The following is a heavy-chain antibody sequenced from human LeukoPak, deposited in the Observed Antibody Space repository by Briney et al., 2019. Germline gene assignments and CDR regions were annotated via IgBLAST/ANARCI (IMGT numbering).Heavy chain of an antibody. CDR1: GFTFSSYA. CDR2: ISSSGSST. J-gene: IGHJ4*02. D-gene: IGHD2-21*02. V-gene: IGHV3-23*01. CDR3: AKYDCGGDCYDYFDY. Sequence: GGSLRLSCAASGFTFSSYAMGWGRQAPGKGLEWVSGISSSGSSTYYRDSVKGRFTISRDNPKNTLYLQMNSLRAEDTAVYYCAKYDCGGDCYDYFDYWGQGTLVTVSS.